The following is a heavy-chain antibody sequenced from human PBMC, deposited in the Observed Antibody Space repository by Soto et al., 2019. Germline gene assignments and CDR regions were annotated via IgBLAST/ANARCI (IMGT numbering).Heavy chain of an antibody. J-gene: IGHJ4*02. D-gene: IGHD2-8*01. CDR3: ARVCTNGVCFDY. Sequence: PSETLSLTCAVYGGSFSCYYWSWIRQPPGKGLEWIGEINHSGSTNYNPSLKSRVTISVDTSKNQFSLKLSSVTAADTAVYYCARVCTNGVCFDYWGQGTLVTVSS. CDR1: GGSFSCYY. CDR2: INHSGST. V-gene: IGHV4-34*01.